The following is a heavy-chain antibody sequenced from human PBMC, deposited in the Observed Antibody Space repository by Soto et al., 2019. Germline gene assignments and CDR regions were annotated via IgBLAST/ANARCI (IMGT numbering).Heavy chain of an antibody. J-gene: IGHJ4*02. V-gene: IGHV5-51*01. Sequence: LGVPQRNPYNGAECNFINFWSRRIRQMPGKGLEWMGIIYPGDSDTRYSPSFQGQVTISADKSISPAYLQWSRLKASATAMYYCASMSNARSPVAYWVKGTPDT. CDR3: ASMSNARSPVAY. CDR2: IYPGDSDT. CDR1: ECNFINFW. D-gene: IGHD2-8*01.